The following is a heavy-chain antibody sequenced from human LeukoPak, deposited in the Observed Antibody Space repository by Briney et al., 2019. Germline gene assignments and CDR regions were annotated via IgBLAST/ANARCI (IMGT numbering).Heavy chain of an antibody. D-gene: IGHD3-3*01. V-gene: IGHV1-46*03. J-gene: IGHJ4*02. CDR2: INPSGGST. CDR1: GYTFTSYY. Sequence: ASVKVSCKASGYTFTSYYMHWVRQAPGQGLEWMGIINPSGGSTSYAQKFQGRVTMTRDTSTSTVYMELSSLRSEDTAVYYCVRDGSAYDFWSGYWMDFDYWGQGTLVTVSS. CDR3: VRDGSAYDFWSGYWMDFDY.